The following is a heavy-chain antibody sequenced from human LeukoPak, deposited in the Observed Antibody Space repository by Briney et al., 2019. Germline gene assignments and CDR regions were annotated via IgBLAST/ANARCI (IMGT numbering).Heavy chain of an antibody. CDR1: GGSLTTNTFY. V-gene: IGHV4-39*01. D-gene: IGHD3-9*01. Sequence: PSETLSLTCTLSGGSLTTNTFYWGWIRQPPGKGLEWIGTVYYTGITHYNPSLKSRITISVDTSKNHFSLNLTSVTAADTAVYFCARHGILTDHSIRYWGQGFLVTVSS. J-gene: IGHJ4*02. CDR2: VYYTGIT. CDR3: ARHGILTDHSIRY.